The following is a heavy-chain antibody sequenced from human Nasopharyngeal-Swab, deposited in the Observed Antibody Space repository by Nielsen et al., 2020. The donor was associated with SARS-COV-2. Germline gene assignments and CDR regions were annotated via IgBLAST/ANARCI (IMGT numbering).Heavy chain of an antibody. J-gene: IGHJ4*02. CDR2: IRGSGITT. D-gene: IGHD5-18*01. Sequence: GESLKISCAASGFRFDSYAMSWVRQAPGKGLEWVSAIRGSGITTYYADSVKGRFTISRDNSKNTVYLQMDSLRAEDAAIYYCARRLPTAMVFDYWGQGTLVTVSS. CDR1: GFRFDSYA. V-gene: IGHV3-23*01. CDR3: ARRLPTAMVFDY.